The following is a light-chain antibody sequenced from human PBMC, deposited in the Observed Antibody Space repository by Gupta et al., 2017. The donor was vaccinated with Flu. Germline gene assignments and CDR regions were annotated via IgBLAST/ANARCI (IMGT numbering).Light chain of an antibody. J-gene: IGKJ2*03. Sequence: DXVXXQSXXXXPVTXXXPASISCRSSQSLLHSNGYKYLDWYLQKPGQSPQLLIYLGSNRASGVPDRFSGSGSGADFTLKISRVEAEDVGVYYCMQALQTPYSFGQGTKLEIK. V-gene: IGKV2-28*01. CDR3: MQALQTPYS. CDR1: QSLLHSNGYKY. CDR2: LGS.